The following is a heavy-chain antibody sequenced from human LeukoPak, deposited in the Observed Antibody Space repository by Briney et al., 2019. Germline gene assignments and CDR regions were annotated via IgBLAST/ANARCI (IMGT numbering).Heavy chain of an antibody. CDR3: ARVRGYSGYGALVY. Sequence: GGSLRLSCAASGFTFSSYGMHWVRQAPGKGLEWVAVIWYDGSNKYYADSVKGRFTISRDNSKNTLYLQMNSLRADDTAVYYCARVRGYSGYGALVYWGQGTLVTVSS. J-gene: IGHJ4*02. D-gene: IGHD5-12*01. CDR2: IWYDGSNK. V-gene: IGHV3-33*01. CDR1: GFTFSSYG.